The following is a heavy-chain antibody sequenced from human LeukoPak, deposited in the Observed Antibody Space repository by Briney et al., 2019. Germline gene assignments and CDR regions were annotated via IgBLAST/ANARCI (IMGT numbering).Heavy chain of an antibody. Sequence: SETLSLTCAVYGGSFSGYYWSWIRQPPGKGLEWIGYIYYSGSTNYNPSLKSRVTISVDTSKNQFSLKLSSVTAADTAVYYCASGEMITFGGVPFDYCGQGNRVTVSS. CDR2: IYYSGST. D-gene: IGHD3-16*01. J-gene: IGHJ4*02. CDR3: ASGEMITFGGVPFDY. V-gene: IGHV4-59*01. CDR1: GGSFSGYY.